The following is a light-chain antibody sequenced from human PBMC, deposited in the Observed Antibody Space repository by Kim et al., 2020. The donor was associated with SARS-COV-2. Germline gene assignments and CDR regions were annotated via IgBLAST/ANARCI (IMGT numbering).Light chain of an antibody. Sequence: ALRHTVRITCQRDSLRRYYASWYQQKPGQAPVLIIFAKNNRASGIPDRFSGSNSGDTASLTITGAQAEDEADYYCHSRDSSGDHRVFGGGTQLTVL. CDR2: AKN. J-gene: IGLJ3*02. CDR3: HSRDSSGDHRV. CDR1: SLRRYY. V-gene: IGLV3-19*01.